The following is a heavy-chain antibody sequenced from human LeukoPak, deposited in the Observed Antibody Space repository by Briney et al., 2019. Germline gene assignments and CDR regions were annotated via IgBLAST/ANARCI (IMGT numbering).Heavy chain of an antibody. D-gene: IGHD5-18*01. CDR2: INHSGST. V-gene: IGHV4-34*01. Sequence: SETLSLTCAVYGGSFSGYYWSWIRQPPGKGLEWIGEINHSGSTNYNPSLKSRVTISVDTSKNQFSLKLSSVTAADTAVYYCARGEYSCYGYSGYYYGMDVWGQGTTITVSS. J-gene: IGHJ6*02. CDR1: GGSFSGYY. CDR3: ARGEYSCYGYSGYYYGMDV.